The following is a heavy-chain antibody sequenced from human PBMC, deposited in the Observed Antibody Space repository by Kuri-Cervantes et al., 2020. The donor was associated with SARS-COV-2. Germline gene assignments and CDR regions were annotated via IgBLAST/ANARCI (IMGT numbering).Heavy chain of an antibody. CDR3: ARDRAPDRYCSSTSCYRGMDV. J-gene: IGHJ6*02. CDR1: GFTFSSYW. V-gene: IGHV3-7*01. D-gene: IGHD2-2*01. CDR2: IKQDGSEK. Sequence: GGSLRLSCAASGFTFSSYWMSWVRRAPGKGLEWVANIKQDGSEKYYVDSVKGRFTISRDNAKNSLYLQMNSLRAEDTAVYYCARDRAPDRYCSSTSCYRGMDVWGQGTTVTVSS.